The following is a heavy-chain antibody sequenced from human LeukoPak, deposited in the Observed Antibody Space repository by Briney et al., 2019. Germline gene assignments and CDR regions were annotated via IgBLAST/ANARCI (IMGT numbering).Heavy chain of an antibody. D-gene: IGHD6-19*01. CDR2: TYSDLNT. CDR3: ARDNPQTGFSSGWDPFDI. CDR1: GFSVSEKY. J-gene: IGHJ3*02. V-gene: IGHV3-66*02. Sequence: GGSLRLSCAASGFSVSEKYMSWVREAPGKGLEWVSITYSDLNTFYADSVKGRFTISRDNSKNTLYLQMNSLRVEDTAVYYCARDNPQTGFSSGWDPFDIWGQGTLVTVSS.